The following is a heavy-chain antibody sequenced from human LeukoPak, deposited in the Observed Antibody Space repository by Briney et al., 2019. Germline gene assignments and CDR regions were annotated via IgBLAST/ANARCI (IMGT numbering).Heavy chain of an antibody. CDR1: GFTFSSYA. CDR2: ISGSGGST. CDR3: AKDFEFTMIVVVITTSRFDY. J-gene: IGHJ4*02. Sequence: GGSLRLSCAASGFTFSSYAMSWVRQAPGKGLEWVSAISGSGGSTYYADSVKGRFTISRDNSKNTLYPQMNSLRAEDTAVYYCAKDFEFTMIVVVITTSRFDYWGQGTLVTVSS. V-gene: IGHV3-23*01. D-gene: IGHD3-22*01.